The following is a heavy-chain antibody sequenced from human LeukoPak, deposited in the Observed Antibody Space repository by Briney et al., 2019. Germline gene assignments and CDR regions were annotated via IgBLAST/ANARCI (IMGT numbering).Heavy chain of an antibody. CDR3: ASEYYYDSSGYYYVSSYFDY. V-gene: IGHV3-21*01. CDR2: ISSSSSYI. CDR1: GFTFSSYS. D-gene: IGHD3-22*01. J-gene: IGHJ4*02. Sequence: GGSLGLSCAASGFTFSSYSMNWVRQAPGKGLEWVSSISSSSSYIYYADSVKGRFTISRDNAKNSLYLQMNSLRAEDTAVYYCASEYYYDSSGYYYVSSYFDYWGQGTLVTVSS.